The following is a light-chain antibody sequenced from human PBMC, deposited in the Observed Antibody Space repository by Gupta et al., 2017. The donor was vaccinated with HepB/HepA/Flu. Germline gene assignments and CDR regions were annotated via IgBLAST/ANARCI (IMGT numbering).Light chain of an antibody. V-gene: IGKV1-39*01. J-gene: IGKJ1*01. CDR3: QQRDSRPRT. CDR2: AAS. Sequence: DIQMTQTPSSLSASVGDRVTITCRASETIDNYLNWYQQKPGKAPTILIYAASTLHSGVPSRFSGSGYGTEFTLTISKLQPEEFATYYCQQRDSRPRTFGQGTKVEIK. CDR1: ETIDNY.